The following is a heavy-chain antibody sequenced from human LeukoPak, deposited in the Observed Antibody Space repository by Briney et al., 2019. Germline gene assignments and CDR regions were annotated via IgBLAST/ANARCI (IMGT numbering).Heavy chain of an antibody. J-gene: IGHJ3*02. D-gene: IGHD1-7*01. CDR2: IRHDGNKK. Sequence: GGSLRLSCGASGFTFSDYGMLWVRQAPGKGLDWVAFIRHDGNKKLYADSVKGRFTISRDNSKNTLYLYVNSLRAEDTAVYYCAKDSQDWNYPRTFDIWGQGTMVTVSS. V-gene: IGHV3-30*02. CDR1: GFTFSDYG. CDR3: AKDSQDWNYPRTFDI.